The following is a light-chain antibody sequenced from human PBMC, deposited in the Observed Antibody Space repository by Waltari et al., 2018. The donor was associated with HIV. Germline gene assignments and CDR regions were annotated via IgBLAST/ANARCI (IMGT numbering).Light chain of an antibody. Sequence: DIVVTQSPLSLPVTPGEPASISCRSSQSLLHSNGYNYLDWYLQKPGQSPQLLIYLGSDRASGVPDRFSGSGSGTDFTLKISRVEAEDVGVYYCMQALQTPLIIFGQGTRLEIK. V-gene: IGKV2-28*01. J-gene: IGKJ5*01. CDR2: LGS. CDR1: QSLLHSNGYNY. CDR3: MQALQTPLII.